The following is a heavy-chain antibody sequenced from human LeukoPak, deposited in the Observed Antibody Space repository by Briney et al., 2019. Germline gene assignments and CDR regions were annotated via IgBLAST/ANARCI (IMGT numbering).Heavy chain of an antibody. Sequence: REASVKVSCKASGYTFTSYGISWVRQAPGQGLEWMGWISAYNGNTNYAQKLQGRVTMTTDTSTSTAYMELRSLRSDDTAVYYCVREFLLDSSGIFDPWGQGTLVTVSS. V-gene: IGHV1-18*04. D-gene: IGHD6-19*01. CDR3: VREFLLDSSGIFDP. CDR2: ISAYNGNT. J-gene: IGHJ5*02. CDR1: GYTFTSYG.